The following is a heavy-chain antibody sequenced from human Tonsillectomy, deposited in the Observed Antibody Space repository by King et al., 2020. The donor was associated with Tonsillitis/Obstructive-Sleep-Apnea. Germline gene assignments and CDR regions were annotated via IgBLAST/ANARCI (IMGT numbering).Heavy chain of an antibody. CDR3: AKFRSSGYTDAFDI. Sequence: QLVQSGGGVVQPGRSLRLSCAASGFTFSTYGMHWVLQAPGKGLEWVAVTSHDGSNKYYADSVKGRCTISRDNSKTTLYLLMNSLRAEDTAVYYCAKFRSSGYTDAFDIWGQGTMVTVSS. J-gene: IGHJ3*02. CDR2: TSHDGSNK. CDR1: GFTFSTYG. D-gene: IGHD6-13*01. V-gene: IGHV3-30*18.